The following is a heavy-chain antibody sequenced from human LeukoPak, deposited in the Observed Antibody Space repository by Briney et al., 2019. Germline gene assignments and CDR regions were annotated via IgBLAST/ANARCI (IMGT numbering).Heavy chain of an antibody. CDR2: MNPNSGNT. V-gene: IGHV1-8*01. D-gene: IGHD3-10*01. CDR1: GYTFTSYD. CDR3: ARGSTNYYGSGSYYPPSNWFDP. Sequence: ASVKVSCKASGYTFTSYDINWVRQATGQGLEWMGWMNPNSGNTGYAQKFQGRVTMTRNTSISTAYMELSSPRSEDTAVYCCARGSTNYYGSGSYYPPSNWFDPWGQGTLVTVSS. J-gene: IGHJ5*02.